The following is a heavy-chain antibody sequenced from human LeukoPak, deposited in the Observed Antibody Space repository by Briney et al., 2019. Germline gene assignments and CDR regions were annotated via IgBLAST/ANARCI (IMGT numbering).Heavy chain of an antibody. CDR1: GFTFSSYA. CDR2: ISGSGGST. V-gene: IGHV3-23*01. D-gene: IGHD2-2*01. CDR3: SKGSSLFFDY. Sequence: GGSLRLSCAASGFTFSSYAMSWVRQAPGKGLEWVSAISGSGGSTNHADSVKGRFTISRDNSKNMLYLQMNSLRAEDTAVYLCSKGSSLFFDYWGQGTLVTVSS. J-gene: IGHJ4*02.